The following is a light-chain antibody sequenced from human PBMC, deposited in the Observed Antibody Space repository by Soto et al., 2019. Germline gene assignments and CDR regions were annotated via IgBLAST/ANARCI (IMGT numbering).Light chain of an antibody. CDR3: CSYAGIYTLYV. CDR1: SSDVGGYNY. V-gene: IGLV2-11*01. J-gene: IGLJ1*01. Sequence: QSALTQPRSVSGSPGQSVTISCTGTSSDVGGYNYVSWYQQHPGKAPKLMIYDVSERPSGVPDRFSGSKSGNTASLTISGLQAEDAADYYCCSYAGIYTLYVFGTGTKLTVL. CDR2: DVS.